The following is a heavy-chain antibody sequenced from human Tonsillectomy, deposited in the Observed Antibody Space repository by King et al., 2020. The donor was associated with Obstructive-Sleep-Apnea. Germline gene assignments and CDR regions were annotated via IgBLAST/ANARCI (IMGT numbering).Heavy chain of an antibody. D-gene: IGHD2-15*01. J-gene: IGHJ2*01. CDR3: ARSGVVVAATGWYFDL. Sequence: VQLQESGPGLVKPSETLSLTCTVSGGSISSYYWSWIRQPPGKGLEWIGYIYYSGTTNYNPSLKSRVTISVDPSKNQFSLKLGSVTAADTAVYYCARSGVVVAATGWYFDLWGRGTLVTVSS. CDR1: GGSISSYY. V-gene: IGHV4-59*01. CDR2: IYYSGTT.